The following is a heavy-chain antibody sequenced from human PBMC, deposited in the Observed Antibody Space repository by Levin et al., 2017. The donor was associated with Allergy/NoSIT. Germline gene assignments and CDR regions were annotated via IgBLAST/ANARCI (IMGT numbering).Heavy chain of an antibody. J-gene: IGHJ5*01. D-gene: IGHD3-10*01. CDR1: GFSLSTAAVG. CDR3: AQRDSSSDTSKWFES. CDR2: IYWDDDN. Sequence: SGPTLVKPTETLTLTCTVSGFSLSTAAVGVGWFRQAPGKALEWLALIYWDDDNRYSPSLKTRLTITKDTSKNQVVLTVSNVDPVDTGTYYCAQRDSSSDTSKWFESWGQGTLVTVSS. V-gene: IGHV2-5*02.